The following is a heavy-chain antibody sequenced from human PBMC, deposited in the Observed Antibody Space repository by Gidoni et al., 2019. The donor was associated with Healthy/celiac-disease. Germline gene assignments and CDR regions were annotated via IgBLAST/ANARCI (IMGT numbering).Heavy chain of an antibody. CDR2: ISGSGGRT. Sequence: EVQLLESGGGLVQPGWSLRLSCAASGFTFISYAISWVRQAPGKGLVWVSAISGSGGRTYYADSVKGRLTISRDNSKNTMYLQMNSLRAEDTAVYYCAKEGPDLYYYYYMDVWGKGTTVTVSS. CDR3: AKEGPDLYYYYYMDV. J-gene: IGHJ6*03. CDR1: GFTFISYA. V-gene: IGHV3-23*01.